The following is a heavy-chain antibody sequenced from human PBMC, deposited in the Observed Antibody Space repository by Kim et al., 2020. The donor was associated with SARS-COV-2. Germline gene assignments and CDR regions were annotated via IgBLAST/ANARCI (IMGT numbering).Heavy chain of an antibody. Sequence: DNDGSTNPYADSVKGRFTISRDNSKNTLFLQMTSLRADDTGVYYCARGPFWGQGTLVTVSS. J-gene: IGHJ4*02. CDR2: DNDGSTN. V-gene: IGHV3-74*01. CDR3: ARGPF.